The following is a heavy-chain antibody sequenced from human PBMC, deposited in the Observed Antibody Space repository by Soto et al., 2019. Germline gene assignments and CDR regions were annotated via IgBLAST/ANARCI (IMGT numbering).Heavy chain of an antibody. V-gene: IGHV4-39*01. D-gene: IGHD2-15*01. Sequence: QLQLQESGPGLVKPSETLSLTCTVSGGSISSFNYFWGWIRQPPGKGLEWIGSLYYSGNTYYNPSLQSRVTISVDTSKKQCTLTLRSVTAADTAVYYCAWGGGSTFNWFDPWGQGTLVTVSP. CDR2: LYYSGNT. CDR3: AWGGGSTFNWFDP. J-gene: IGHJ5*02. CDR1: GGSISSFNYF.